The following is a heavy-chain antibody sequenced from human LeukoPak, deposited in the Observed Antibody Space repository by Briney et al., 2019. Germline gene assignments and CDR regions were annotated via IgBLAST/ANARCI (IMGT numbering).Heavy chain of an antibody. Sequence: SETLSLTCAVYGGSFSGYYWSWIRQPPGKGLEWIGEINHSGSTNYNPSLKSRVTISVDTSKNQFSLKLSSVTAADTAVYYCARGQGLAGFLYYFDYWGQGTLVTVSS. V-gene: IGHV4-34*01. CDR1: GGSFSGYY. J-gene: IGHJ4*02. CDR2: INHSGST. CDR3: ARGQGLAGFLYYFDY.